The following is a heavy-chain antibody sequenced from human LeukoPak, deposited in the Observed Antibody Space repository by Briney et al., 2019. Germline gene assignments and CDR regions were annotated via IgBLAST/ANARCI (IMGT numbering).Heavy chain of an antibody. CDR1: GFTFSSYG. J-gene: IGHJ3*02. CDR2: IWYDGSNK. Sequence: GRSLRLSCAASGFTFSSYGMHWVRQAPGKGLEWVAVIWYDGSNKYYADSVKGRFTISRDNAKNSLYLQMNSLRAEDTAVYYCARLATTHDAFDIWGQGTMVTVSS. V-gene: IGHV3-33*01. CDR3: ARLATTHDAFDI. D-gene: IGHD5-24*01.